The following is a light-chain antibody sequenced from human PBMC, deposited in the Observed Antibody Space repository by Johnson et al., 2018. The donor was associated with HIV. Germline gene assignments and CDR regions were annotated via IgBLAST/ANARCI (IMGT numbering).Light chain of an antibody. CDR2: DNN. J-gene: IGLJ1*01. CDR1: SSNIGNNY. Sequence: QSVLTQPPSVSAASGQKVAISCSGSSSNIGNNYVSWYQQLPGTAPKLLIYDNNKRPSGIPDRFSGSKSGTSATLGITGLQTGDEADYYCGTWDSSLSANFFGTGTKVTVL. CDR3: GTWDSSLSANF. V-gene: IGLV1-51*01.